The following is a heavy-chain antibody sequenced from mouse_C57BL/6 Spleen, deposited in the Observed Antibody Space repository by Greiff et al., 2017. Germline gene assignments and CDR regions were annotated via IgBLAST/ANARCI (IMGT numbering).Heavy chain of an antibody. CDR2: IYPGSGNT. CDR3: ARGGDLMDY. V-gene: IGHV1-76*01. Sequence: QVQLQQSGAELVRPGASVKLSCKASGYTFTDYYINWVKQRPGQGLEWIARIYPGSGNTYYNEKFKGKATLTAEKSSSTAYMQLSSLTSEDSAVYFCARGGDLMDYWGQGTSVTVSS. CDR1: GYTFTDYY. J-gene: IGHJ4*01.